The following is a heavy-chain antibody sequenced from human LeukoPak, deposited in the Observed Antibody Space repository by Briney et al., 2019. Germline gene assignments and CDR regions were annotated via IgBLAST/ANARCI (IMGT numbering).Heavy chain of an antibody. Sequence: GGSLRLSCAASGFTFSSYAMSWVRQAPGKGLEWVSAISGSGGSTYYADSVKGRFTISRDNSKNTLYLQMNSLRADDTAVYYCAKDLRSGIAVHEGDSFDYCGQGTLVAVSS. V-gene: IGHV3-23*01. J-gene: IGHJ4*02. CDR3: AKDLRSGIAVHEGDSFDY. CDR1: GFTFSSYA. CDR2: ISGSGGST. D-gene: IGHD6-19*01.